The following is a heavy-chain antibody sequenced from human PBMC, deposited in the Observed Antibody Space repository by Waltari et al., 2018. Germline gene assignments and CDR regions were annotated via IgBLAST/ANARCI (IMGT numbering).Heavy chain of an antibody. V-gene: IGHV3-33*01. Sequence: QVQLVESGGGVVQPGRSLRLSCAASGFTFSSYGMHWVRQAPGKGLEWVAVIWYDGSNKYYADSVKGRFTISRDNSKNTLYLQMNSLRAEDTAVYYCARDHGAGDGSGSYSAFDIWGQGTMVIVSS. CDR3: ARDHGAGDGSGSYSAFDI. CDR1: GFTFSSYG. D-gene: IGHD3-10*01. J-gene: IGHJ3*02. CDR2: IWYDGSNK.